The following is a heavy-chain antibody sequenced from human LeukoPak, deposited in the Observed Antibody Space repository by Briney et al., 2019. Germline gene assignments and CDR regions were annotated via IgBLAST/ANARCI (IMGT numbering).Heavy chain of an antibody. Sequence: ASVTASCKASGYTFTNYYMHWVRQAPGQGLEWMGIVNPSGGSTSYAQKFQGRGTMTRDTSTTTVYMELSSLRSEDTAVYYCARAEWHGMDVWGQGTTVTVSS. J-gene: IGHJ6*02. V-gene: IGHV1-46*01. CDR2: VNPSGGST. D-gene: IGHD3-3*01. CDR1: GYTFTNYY. CDR3: ARAEWHGMDV.